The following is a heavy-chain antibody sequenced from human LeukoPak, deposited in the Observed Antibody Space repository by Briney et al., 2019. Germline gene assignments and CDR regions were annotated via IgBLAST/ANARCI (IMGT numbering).Heavy chain of an antibody. D-gene: IGHD3-9*01. V-gene: IGHV1-69*13. CDR3: ARAPYCDILTNYYYYGMDV. Sequence: ASVKVPCKASGGTFSSYAISWVRQAPGQGLEWMAGIIPIFGTANYAQKFQGRVTITADESTSTAYMELSSLRSEDTAVYYCARAPYCDILTNYYYYGMDVWGKGTTVTVSS. CDR1: GGTFSSYA. J-gene: IGHJ6*04. CDR2: IIPIFGTA.